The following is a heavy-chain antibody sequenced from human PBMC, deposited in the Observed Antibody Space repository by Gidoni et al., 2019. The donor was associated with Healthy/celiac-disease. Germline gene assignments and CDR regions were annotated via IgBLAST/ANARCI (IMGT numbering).Heavy chain of an antibody. Sequence: VQLVESGGGLVQPGGSLRLSCAASRFTFSSYWMSCVRQAPGKGLEWVANIKQDGSEKYYVDAVKGRFTISRDNAKNSLYLQMNSLRAEDTAVYYGARGKAPYGFLVYYFDYWGQGTLVTVSS. J-gene: IGHJ4*02. CDR3: ARGKAPYGFLVYYFDY. D-gene: IGHD3-10*01. V-gene: IGHV3-7*03. CDR1: RFTFSSYW. CDR2: IKQDGSEK.